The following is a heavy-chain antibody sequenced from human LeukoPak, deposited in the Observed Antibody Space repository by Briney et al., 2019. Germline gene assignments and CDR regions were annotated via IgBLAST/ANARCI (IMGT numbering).Heavy chain of an antibody. D-gene: IGHD6-13*01. V-gene: IGHV1-2*04. CDR2: INPNSGGT. Sequence: ASVKVSCKASGYTFTGYYMHWVRQAPEQGLEWMGWINPNSGGTNYAQKFQGWVTMTRDTSISTAYMELSRLRSDDTAVYYCARGQITAITGIAAAGPDYWGQGTLVTVSS. CDR1: GYTFTGYY. CDR3: ARGQITAITGIAAAGPDY. J-gene: IGHJ4*02.